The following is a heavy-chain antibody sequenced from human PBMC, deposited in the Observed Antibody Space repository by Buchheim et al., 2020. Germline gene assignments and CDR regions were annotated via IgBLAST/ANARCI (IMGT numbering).Heavy chain of an antibody. Sequence: QVQLQQWGAGLLKPSETLSLTCAVYGGSFSDYYWNWIRQLPEKGLEWIGEIHQRGSTKYNPSLKSRATMSVDASKNQFSLSVTSVTAADTAVYNCARGPGARRTLDYWGQGTL. CDR2: IHQRGST. V-gene: IGHV4-34*01. CDR1: GGSFSDYY. CDR3: ARGPGARRTLDY. D-gene: IGHD1-14*01. J-gene: IGHJ4*02.